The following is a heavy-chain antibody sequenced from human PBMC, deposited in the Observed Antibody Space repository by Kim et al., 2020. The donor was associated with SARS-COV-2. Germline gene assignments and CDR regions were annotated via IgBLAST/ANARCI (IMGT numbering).Heavy chain of an antibody. CDR1: GGSFSGHY. CDR2: IHQSGST. V-gene: IGHV4-34*01. D-gene: IGHD2-2*02. CDR3: ARGRAGVVPAPILGIGPHYDYFIMDV. Sequence: SETLSLTCAVYGGSFSGHYWSCIRQPPGKGLEWIGEIHQSGSTNYNPSIKSRVTISIDTSKNQFSLKLSSVAAADTGFYYCARGRAGVVPAPILGIGPHYDYFIMDVWGHGTTVTVSS. J-gene: IGHJ6*02.